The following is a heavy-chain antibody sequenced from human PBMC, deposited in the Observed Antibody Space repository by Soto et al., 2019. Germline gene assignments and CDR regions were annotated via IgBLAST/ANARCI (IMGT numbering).Heavy chain of an antibody. Sequence: QVQLVESGGGVVQPGRSLRLSCAASGFSFSSYAMHWVRQAPGKGLEWVAVISYDGSNKYYADSVKGRFTISRDNSKNTRFLQMNSLRAEDTAVYYCAREHGDSGNTPHYWGQGTLVTVSS. CDR1: GFSFSSYA. D-gene: IGHD4-17*01. J-gene: IGHJ4*02. CDR2: ISYDGSNK. V-gene: IGHV3-30-3*01. CDR3: AREHGDSGNTPHY.